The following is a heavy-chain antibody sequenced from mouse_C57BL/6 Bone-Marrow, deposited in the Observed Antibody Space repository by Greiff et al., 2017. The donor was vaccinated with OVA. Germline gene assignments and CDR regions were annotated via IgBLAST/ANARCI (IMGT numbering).Heavy chain of an antibody. J-gene: IGHJ2*01. D-gene: IGHD2-4*01. CDR1: GYTFTDYY. V-gene: IGHV1-76*01. CDR2: IYPGSGNI. CDR3: ARAERLRDSFAN. Sequence: VQLQQSGAELVRPGASVKLSCKASGYTFTDYYISWVKQRPGQGLEWIARIYPGSGNIYYNEKFKGKATLTAEKSSSTAYMQLSSLTSDDSAVYFCARAERLRDSFANWGQGTTLTVSS.